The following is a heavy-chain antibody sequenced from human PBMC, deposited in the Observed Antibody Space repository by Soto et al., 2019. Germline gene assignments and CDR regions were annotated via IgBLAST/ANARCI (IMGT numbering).Heavy chain of an antibody. Sequence: LSETLSLTCEVSVGSISSVDYSWSWIRQPPGKGLEWIGYIYHSGTTYYNPSLKSRVTISVDRSKNQFSLKLSSVTAADTALYYCATSGSSYGWALVSWGQGTLVTVSS. CDR3: ATSGSSYGWALVS. J-gene: IGHJ5*02. CDR2: IYHSGTT. CDR1: VGSISSVDYS. V-gene: IGHV4-30-2*01. D-gene: IGHD5-18*01.